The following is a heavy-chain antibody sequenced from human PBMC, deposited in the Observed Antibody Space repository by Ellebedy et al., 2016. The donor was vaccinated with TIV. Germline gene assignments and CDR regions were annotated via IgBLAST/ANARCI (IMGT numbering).Heavy chain of an antibody. V-gene: IGHV3-48*02. CDR3: AVLAITWYSDL. Sequence: GESLKISCAASGFTFSGYSMNWVRQAPGQGLEWVSFISLSSITIYYSHSVKGRFTISRDNAKNSLYLQMNSLRDEDTAVYYCAVLAITWYSDLWGRGTLVTVSS. J-gene: IGHJ2*01. CDR2: ISLSSITI. CDR1: GFTFSGYS.